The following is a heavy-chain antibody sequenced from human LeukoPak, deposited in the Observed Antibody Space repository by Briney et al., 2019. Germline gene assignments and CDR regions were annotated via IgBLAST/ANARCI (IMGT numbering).Heavy chain of an antibody. CDR3: ARKPTGEALDY. Sequence: ASVKVSCKASGYTFTNYGISWVRQAPGQGLEWMGWISANNGDTNYARRFQGRVTLTTDTSTSTAYMELRSLRSDDTAVYYCARKPTGEALDYWGQGTLVTVSS. V-gene: IGHV1-18*01. J-gene: IGHJ4*02. CDR2: ISANNGDT. D-gene: IGHD3-16*01. CDR1: GYTFTNYG.